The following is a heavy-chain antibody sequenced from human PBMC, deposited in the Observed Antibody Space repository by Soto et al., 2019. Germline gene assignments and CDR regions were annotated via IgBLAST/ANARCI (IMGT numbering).Heavy chain of an antibody. J-gene: IGHJ5*02. D-gene: IGHD1-26*01. CDR3: ARNYYSGSYSQGWLRRFDP. CDR1: GDSITSYN. Sequence: PSETLSLTCTVSGDSITSYNWNWLRQPPGKALEWIGYVYSSGSTNYNPSLKSRVTMTRDTSISTAYMELSRLRSDDTAVYYCARNYYSGSYSQGWLRRFDPWGQGTLVTVSS. CDR2: VYSSGST. V-gene: IGHV4-4*08.